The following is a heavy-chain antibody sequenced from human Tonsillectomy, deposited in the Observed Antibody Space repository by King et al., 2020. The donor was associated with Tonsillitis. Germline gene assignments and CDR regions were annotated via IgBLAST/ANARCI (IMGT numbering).Heavy chain of an antibody. CDR1: GYTFTSYY. CDR2: INPSGGST. V-gene: IGHV1-46*03. J-gene: IGHJ6*02. CDR3: ARNRHGEPRHSGGIEV. D-gene: IGHD1-26*01. Sequence: QLVQSGAEVKKPGASVKVSCKASGYTFTSYYMHWVRQAPGQGLEWMGIINPSGGSTSYAQKFQGKITMTRDTSTSTVYMELSSLRSEVTAMYYCARNRHGEPRHSGGIEVCGQGTTVTVSS.